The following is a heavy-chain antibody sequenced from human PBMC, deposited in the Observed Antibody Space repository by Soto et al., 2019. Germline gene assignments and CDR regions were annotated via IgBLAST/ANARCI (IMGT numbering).Heavy chain of an antibody. CDR1: GFTFSSYG. CDR3: ARDGGDYVNYYYDGMDV. D-gene: IGHD4-17*01. J-gene: IGHJ6*02. Sequence: QVQLVESGGGVVQPGRSLRLSCAASGFTFSSYGMHWVRQAPGKGLEWVAVIWYDGSNKYYADSVKGRFTISRDNSKNTLYLQMNSLRAEDTAVYYCARDGGDYVNYYYDGMDVWGQGTTVTVSS. V-gene: IGHV3-33*01. CDR2: IWYDGSNK.